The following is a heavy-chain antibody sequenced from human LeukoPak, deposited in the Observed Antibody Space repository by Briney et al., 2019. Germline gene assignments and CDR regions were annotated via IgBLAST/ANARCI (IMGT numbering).Heavy chain of an antibody. Sequence: SETLSLTCTVSGGSLSGHYRSWIRQPPGKGLEWIGYIYYSGSTNYNPSLKSRVTISVDTSKNQFSLKLSSVTAADTAVYYCARERRGCSGGSCYEDYWGQGTLVTVSS. D-gene: IGHD2-15*01. CDR3: ARERRGCSGGSCYEDY. J-gene: IGHJ4*02. V-gene: IGHV4-59*11. CDR1: GGSLSGHY. CDR2: IYYSGST.